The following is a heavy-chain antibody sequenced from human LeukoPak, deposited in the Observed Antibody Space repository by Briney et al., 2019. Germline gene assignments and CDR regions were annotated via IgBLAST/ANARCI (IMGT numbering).Heavy chain of an antibody. J-gene: IGHJ6*02. CDR1: GFTFSSYA. CDR3: ARAAPWFGELSEYYGMDV. CDR2: ISYDGSNK. D-gene: IGHD3-10*01. Sequence: QTGGSLRLSCAASGFTFSSYAMHWVRQAPGKGLEWVAVISYDGSNKYYADSVRGRFTISRDNSKNTLYLQMNSLRAEDTAVYYCARAAPWFGELSEYYGMDVWGQGTTVTVSS. V-gene: IGHV3-30-3*01.